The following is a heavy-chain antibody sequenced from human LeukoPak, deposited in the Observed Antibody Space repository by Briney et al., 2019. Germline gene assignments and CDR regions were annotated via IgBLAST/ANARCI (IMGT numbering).Heavy chain of an antibody. CDR3: ARGGSYLSAFDI. J-gene: IGHJ3*02. CDR1: GFTVSSYY. CDR2: IYTGGGR. Sequence: GGSLRLSCAAPGFTVSSYYMNWVRQAPGKELEWVSVIYTGGGRYYADSVRCRYTTTRDISKNTLYLQMNSLRAEDTAVYYCARGGSYLSAFDIWGQGTMVTVSS. V-gene: IGHV3-53*01. D-gene: IGHD1-26*01.